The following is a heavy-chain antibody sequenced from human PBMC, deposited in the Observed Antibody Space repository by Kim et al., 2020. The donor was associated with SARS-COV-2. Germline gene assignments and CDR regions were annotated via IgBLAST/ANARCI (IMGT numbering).Heavy chain of an antibody. CDR1: GGSISTYY. CDR2: IYYSGGT. V-gene: IGHV4-59*01. J-gene: IGHJ5*02. CDR3: ARDVLRGPGWFDP. D-gene: IGHD3-10*01. Sequence: SETLSLTCTVSGGSISTYYWSWIRQSPGKGLEWIGYIYYSGGTHYNPSLKSRVTILVDTSKNQFSLNLSSVTAADTAVYYCARDVLRGPGWFDPWGPGTLVTVSS.